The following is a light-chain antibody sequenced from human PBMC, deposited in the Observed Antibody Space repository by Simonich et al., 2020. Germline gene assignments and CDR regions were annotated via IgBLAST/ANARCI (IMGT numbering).Light chain of an antibody. J-gene: IGLJ2*01. V-gene: IGLV2-23*01. Sequence: QSALTQPASVSGSPGQSITISCTGTSSDVGSYNLVSWYQQHPGKAPKLMIYEGRKRPSGFSNRFSGSKSGNTASLTISGLQAEDEADYYCCSYAGSSNVVFGGGTKLTVL. CDR3: CSYAGSSNVV. CDR1: SSDVGSYNL. CDR2: EGR.